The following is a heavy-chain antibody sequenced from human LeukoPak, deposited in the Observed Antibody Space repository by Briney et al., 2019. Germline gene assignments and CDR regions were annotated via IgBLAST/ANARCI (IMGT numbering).Heavy chain of an antibody. Sequence: GESLQISCKGSGYRFTSYWIGWVRQMPGKGLEWMGIIYPSDSDTRYSPSFQGQVSISADKSISAAYLQWSSLKASDTAMYYCARQSGEGDAFDIWGQGTMVTVSS. V-gene: IGHV5-51*01. CDR2: IYPSDSDT. CDR1: GYRFTSYW. J-gene: IGHJ3*02. CDR3: ARQSGEGDAFDI.